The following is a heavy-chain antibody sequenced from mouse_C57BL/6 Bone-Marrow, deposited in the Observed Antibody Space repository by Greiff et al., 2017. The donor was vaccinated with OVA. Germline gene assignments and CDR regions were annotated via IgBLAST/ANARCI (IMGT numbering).Heavy chain of an antibody. V-gene: IGHV1-81*01. Sequence: VKVVESGAELARPGASVKLSCKASGYTFTSYGISWVKQRTGQGLEWIGEIYPRSGNTYYNEKFKGKATLTADKSSSTAYIELRSLTSEDSAVYFCARWRWFPLYYFDYWGQGTTLTVSS. D-gene: IGHD2-3*01. CDR2: IYPRSGNT. CDR1: GYTFTSYG. J-gene: IGHJ2*01. CDR3: ARWRWFPLYYFDY.